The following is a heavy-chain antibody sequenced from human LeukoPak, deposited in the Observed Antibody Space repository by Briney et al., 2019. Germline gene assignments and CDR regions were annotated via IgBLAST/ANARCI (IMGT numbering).Heavy chain of an antibody. Sequence: GGSLRPSCAASGFTFSTYWMSWVRQAPGKGLEWVANIKQDGSEKYYVDSVKGRFTIPRDNAKNSLYLQMNSLRAEDTAVYYCARAFSYSTNWLGYWGQGTLVTVPS. D-gene: IGHD6-13*01. CDR2: IKQDGSEK. CDR1: GFTFSTYW. V-gene: IGHV3-7*03. J-gene: IGHJ4*02. CDR3: ARAFSYSTNWLGY.